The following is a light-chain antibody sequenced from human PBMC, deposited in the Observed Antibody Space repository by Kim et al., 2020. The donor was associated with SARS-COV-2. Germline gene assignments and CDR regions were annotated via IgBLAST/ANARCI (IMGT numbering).Light chain of an antibody. V-gene: IGLV1-44*01. CDR3: AAWDDSLNGYV. CDR1: SSNIGSNT. CDR2: SNN. Sequence: GQRVTIACSGSSSNIGSNTVNWYQQLPGTAPKLLIYSNNKRPSGVPDRFSGSKSGTSASLAISELQSEDEADYYCAAWDDSLNGYVFGTGTKVTVL. J-gene: IGLJ1*01.